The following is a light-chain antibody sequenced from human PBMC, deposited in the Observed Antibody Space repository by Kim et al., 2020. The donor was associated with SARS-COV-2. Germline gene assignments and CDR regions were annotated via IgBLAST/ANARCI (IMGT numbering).Light chain of an antibody. CDR3: LQDYSYPRT. V-gene: IGKV1-6*01. J-gene: IGKJ1*01. CDR2: AAS. Sequence: ASVGDRVTITCRASQGIRNDLGWYQQKPGKAPKLLIYAASSLQSGVPSRFSGSQSGIDFTLTISSLQPEDFATYYCLQDYSYPRTFGQGTKVDIK. CDR1: QGIRND.